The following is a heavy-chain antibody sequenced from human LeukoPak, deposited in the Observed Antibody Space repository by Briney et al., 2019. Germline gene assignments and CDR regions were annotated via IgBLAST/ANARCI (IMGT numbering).Heavy chain of an antibody. CDR1: GFTFHTYA. Sequence: GGSLRLSCAASGFTFHTYAMMWVRQAPGKGLEWVAVISYDGSNKYYADSVKGRFTISRDNSKNTLYLQMNSLRAEDTAVYYCARMLEWGQGTLVTVSS. V-gene: IGHV3-30-3*01. D-gene: IGHD1-1*01. CDR2: ISYDGSNK. J-gene: IGHJ4*02. CDR3: ARMLE.